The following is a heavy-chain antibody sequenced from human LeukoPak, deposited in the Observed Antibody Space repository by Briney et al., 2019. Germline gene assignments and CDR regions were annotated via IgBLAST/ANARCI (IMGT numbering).Heavy chain of an antibody. V-gene: IGHV3-43*01. CDR3: AKELDTMFFDY. Sequence: QAWGSLRLSCATSGFNFDRYTIHWVRQAPGKGLEWVSLAGWAGGTTFYSDSVRGRFTISRDSGRKSVYLQMNSLTTDDTAFYFCAKELDTMFFDYWGQGALVTVSS. CDR2: AGWAGGTT. J-gene: IGHJ4*02. D-gene: IGHD3-10*02. CDR1: GFNFDRYT.